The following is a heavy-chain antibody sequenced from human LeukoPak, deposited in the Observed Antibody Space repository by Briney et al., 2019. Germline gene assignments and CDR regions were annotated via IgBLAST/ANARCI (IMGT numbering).Heavy chain of an antibody. J-gene: IGHJ6*02. CDR3: ARGWWLRSRAYYYYYYGMDV. D-gene: IGHD5-12*01. V-gene: IGHV4-59*01. CDR2: IYYSGST. Sequence: SETLSLTCTVSGGSISSCYWSWIRQPPGKGLEWIGYIYYSGSTNYNPSLKSRVTISVDTSKNQFSLKLSSVTAADTAVYYCARGWWLRSRAYYYYYYGMDVWGQGTTVTVSS. CDR1: GGSISSCY.